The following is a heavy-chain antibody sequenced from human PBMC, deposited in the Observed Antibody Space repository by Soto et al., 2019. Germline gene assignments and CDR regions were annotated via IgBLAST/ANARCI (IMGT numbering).Heavy chain of an antibody. CDR2: IWYDGSYK. V-gene: IGHV3-33*01. CDR3: ARDRYSSGWYDLDY. Sequence: QVQLVDSGGGVVQPGRSLRLSCAASGFTFSSYGMHWVRQDPGKGLEWVAVIWYDGSYKYYADSVKGRFTISRDNSKNTLYLQMNSLRAEDTAVYYCARDRYSSGWYDLDYWGQGTLVTVSS. CDR1: GFTFSSYG. J-gene: IGHJ4*02. D-gene: IGHD6-19*01.